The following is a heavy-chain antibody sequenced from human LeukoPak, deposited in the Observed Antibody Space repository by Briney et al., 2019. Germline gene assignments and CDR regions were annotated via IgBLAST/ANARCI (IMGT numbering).Heavy chain of an antibody. CDR2: ISGSGGST. V-gene: IGHV3-23*01. J-gene: IGHJ3*02. Sequence: PRGSLRLSCAASGFTFSSYAMSWVRQAPGKGLEWVSAISGSGGSTYYADSVKGRFTISRDNSKNTLYLQMNSLRAEDTAVYYCAKDRYRPMDAFDIWGQGTMVTVSS. CDR1: GFTFSSYA. CDR3: AKDRYRPMDAFDI. D-gene: IGHD1-1*01.